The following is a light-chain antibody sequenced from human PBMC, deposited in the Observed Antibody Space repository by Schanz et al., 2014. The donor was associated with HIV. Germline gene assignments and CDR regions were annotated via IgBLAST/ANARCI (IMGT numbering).Light chain of an antibody. V-gene: IGLV1-40*01. CDR3: QSYDSSLSGSWV. Sequence: QSVLTQPPSVSGAPGQRVTISCTGTRSNIGTGFDVHWYQLLPGTAPKLLIYGNSNRPSGVPDRFSGSKSGTSASLAITGLQAEDEADYYCQSYDSSLSGSWVFGGGTKLTVL. CDR1: RSNIGTGFD. J-gene: IGLJ3*02. CDR2: GNS.